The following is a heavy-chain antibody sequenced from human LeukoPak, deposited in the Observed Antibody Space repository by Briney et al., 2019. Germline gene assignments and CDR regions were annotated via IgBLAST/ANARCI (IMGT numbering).Heavy chain of an antibody. CDR2: INHSGST. CDR1: GGSFSGYY. V-gene: IGHV4-34*01. D-gene: IGHD4-23*01. J-gene: IGHJ3*02. CDR3: ARSLQGNPTYDAFDI. Sequence: SETLSLTCAVYGGSFSGYYWSWIRQPPGKGLEWIGEINHSGSTNYNPSLKSRVTISVDTSKNQFSLKLSSVTAADTAVYYYARSLQGNPTYDAFDIWGQGTMVTVSS.